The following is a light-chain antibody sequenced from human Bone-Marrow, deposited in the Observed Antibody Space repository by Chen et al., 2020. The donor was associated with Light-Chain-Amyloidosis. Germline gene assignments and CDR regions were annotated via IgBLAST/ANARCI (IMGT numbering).Light chain of an antibody. J-gene: IGLJ1*01. CDR1: SSDVGGDNH. CDR2: EVT. CDR3: SSYTITNTLV. V-gene: IGLV2-14*01. Sequence: QSALTQPASVSGSPGQSITISCTGTSSDVGGDNHVSWYQQHPDKAPKLMIYEVTNRPSWVPDRFSGSKSDNTASLTISGHQTADEADYFCSSYTITNTLVFGSGTRVTVL.